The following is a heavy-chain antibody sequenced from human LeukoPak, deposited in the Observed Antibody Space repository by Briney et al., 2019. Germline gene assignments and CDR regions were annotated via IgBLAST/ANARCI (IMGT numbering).Heavy chain of an antibody. CDR1: GASFISVSPDDYY. J-gene: IGHJ1*01. D-gene: IGHD2-15*01. V-gene: IGHV4-39*01. CDR2: IFQSGGT. Sequence: SETLSLTCTVSGASFISVSPDDYYWGWVRQSPGWGLEWIGSIFQSGGTYCNPSLKSRVTISADTSKNQFSLKLSSVTAADTAVYYCARKSGGSFQYFQHWGQGTLVTVSS. CDR3: ARKSGGSFQYFQH.